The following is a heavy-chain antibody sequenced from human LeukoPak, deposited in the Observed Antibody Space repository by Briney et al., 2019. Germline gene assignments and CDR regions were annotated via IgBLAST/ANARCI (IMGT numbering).Heavy chain of an antibody. D-gene: IGHD3-22*01. CDR3: ARVWPYHYYDSSDIGPCDP. CDR2: FIPILGTA. CDR1: GVTFNDYA. Sequence: ASVKVSCKASGVTFNDYALNWVRQAPGQGLEWMGVFIPILGTANSTQKFRDRVTITADISTNTAYMELSSLRSDDTAVYYCARVWPYHYYDSSDIGPCDPWGQGTLVTVSS. V-gene: IGHV1-69*10. J-gene: IGHJ5*02.